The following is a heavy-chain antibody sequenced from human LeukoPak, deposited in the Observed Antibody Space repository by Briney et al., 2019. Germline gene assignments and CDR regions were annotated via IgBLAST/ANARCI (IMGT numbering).Heavy chain of an antibody. D-gene: IGHD3-10*01. V-gene: IGHV4-34*01. J-gene: IGHJ4*02. Sequence: SETLSLTCAVYGGSFSGYYWSWIRQPPGKGLEWIGEINHSGSTNYNPSLKSRVTISVDTSKNQFSLKLSSVTAADTAVYYCARGREYYGSGSYLFDYWGQGTLVTVSS. CDR1: GGSFSGYY. CDR2: INHSGST. CDR3: ARGREYYGSGSYLFDY.